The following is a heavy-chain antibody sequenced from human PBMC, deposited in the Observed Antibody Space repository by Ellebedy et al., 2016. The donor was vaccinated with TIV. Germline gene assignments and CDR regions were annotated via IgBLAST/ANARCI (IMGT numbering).Heavy chain of an antibody. D-gene: IGHD2-21*01. Sequence: GGSLRFSCAASGFTFSSYDMHWVRQGTGKGLEWVSAIGTAGDTYYPGSVKGRSTISRENAKNSLYLQITSLRAEDTAVYYCARVRFGDTAVDYWGQGTLVTVSS. J-gene: IGHJ4*03. CDR3: ARVRFGDTAVDY. CDR1: GFTFSSYD. V-gene: IGHV3-13*01. CDR2: IGTAGDT.